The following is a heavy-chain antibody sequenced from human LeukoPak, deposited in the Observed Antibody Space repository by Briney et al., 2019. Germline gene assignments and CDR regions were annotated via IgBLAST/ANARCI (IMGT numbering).Heavy chain of an antibody. J-gene: IGHJ4*02. CDR2: ISGSGGST. Sequence: PGGSLRLSCAASGFTFATYTMGWVRQAPGQGLEWVSDISGSGGSTYYADSVRGRFTISRDNSRNTLFLQMNGLRVEDTAIYHCAKAGAGGSSYDYWGQGTLVTVSS. D-gene: IGHD3-16*01. CDR3: AKAGAGGSSYDY. CDR1: GFTFATYT. V-gene: IGHV3-23*01.